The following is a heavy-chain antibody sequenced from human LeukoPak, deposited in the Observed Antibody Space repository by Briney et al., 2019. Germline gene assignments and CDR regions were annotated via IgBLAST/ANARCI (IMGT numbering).Heavy chain of an antibody. CDR2: ISAYNGNT. V-gene: IGHV1-18*01. CDR3: WCSGGSCYQNWFDP. CDR1: GYTFTSYG. D-gene: IGHD2-15*01. J-gene: IGHJ5*02. Sequence: ASVKVSCKASGYTFTSYGISWVRQAPGQGLEWMGWISAYNGNTNYAQKLQGRVTMTTDTSTSTAYIELRSLRSDDTAVYYCWCSGGSCYQNWFDPWGQGTLVTVSS.